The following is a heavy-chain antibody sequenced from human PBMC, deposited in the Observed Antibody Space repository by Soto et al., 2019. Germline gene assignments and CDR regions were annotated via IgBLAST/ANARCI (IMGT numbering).Heavy chain of an antibody. CDR3: ARSRVTYYYDRSAFDI. V-gene: IGHV1-69*01. CDR1: GGTFSSYA. D-gene: IGHD3-22*01. Sequence: QVQLVQSGAEVKKPGSSVKVSCKASGGTFSSYAISWVRQAPGQGLEWMGGIIPIFGTANYAQKFQGRVTITADESTSTAYMELSSLRSKDTAVYYCARSRVTYYYDRSAFDIWGQGTMVTVSS. CDR2: IIPIFGTA. J-gene: IGHJ3*02.